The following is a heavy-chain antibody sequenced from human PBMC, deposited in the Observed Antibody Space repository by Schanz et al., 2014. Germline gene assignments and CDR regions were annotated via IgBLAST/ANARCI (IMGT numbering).Heavy chain of an antibody. V-gene: IGHV1-46*01. CDR3: ARVSMEFERGKSYYYYMDV. D-gene: IGHD3-10*01. CDR1: GGTFSSDT. CDR2: INPSGGST. J-gene: IGHJ6*03. Sequence: QVQLVQSGAEVKKPGSSMKVSCKASGGTFSSDTFSWVRQAPGQGLEWMGMINPSGGSTTYAQKFQGRVTMTRDTSTSTVYMELSSLTSEDTAVYYCARVSMEFERGKSYYYYMDVWGRGTTVTVSS.